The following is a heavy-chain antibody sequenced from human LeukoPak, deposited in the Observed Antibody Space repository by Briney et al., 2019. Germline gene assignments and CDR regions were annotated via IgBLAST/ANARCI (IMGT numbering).Heavy chain of an antibody. CDR3: AKNYGSGSQYYFDY. Sequence: ASVKVSCKASGYTFTGYYMHWVRQAPGQGLEWMGRINPNSGGTNYAQKFQGRVNMTRDTYISTAYMELSRLRFDDTAVYYCAKNYGSGSQYYFDYWGQGTMVTVSS. D-gene: IGHD3-10*01. J-gene: IGHJ4*02. V-gene: IGHV1-2*06. CDR2: INPNSGGT. CDR1: GYTFTGYY.